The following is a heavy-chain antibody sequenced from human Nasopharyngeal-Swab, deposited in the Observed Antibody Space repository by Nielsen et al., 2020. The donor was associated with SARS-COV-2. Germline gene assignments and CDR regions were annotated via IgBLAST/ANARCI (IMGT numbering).Heavy chain of an antibody. CDR3: ARADIVVVPAATPFDY. J-gene: IGHJ4*02. D-gene: IGHD2-2*01. V-gene: IGHV3-11*03. CDR2: ISSSSSYT. Sequence: EGSLRLSCAASGFTFSDYYMSWIRQAPGKGLEWVSYISSSSSYTNYADSVKGRFTISRDNAKNSLYLQMNSLRAEDTAVYYCARADIVVVPAATPFDYWGQGTLVTVSS. CDR1: GFTFSDYY.